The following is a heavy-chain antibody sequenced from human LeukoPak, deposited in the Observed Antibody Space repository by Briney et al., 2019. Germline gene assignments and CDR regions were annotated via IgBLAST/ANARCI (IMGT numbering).Heavy chain of an antibody. J-gene: IGHJ4*02. Sequence: GESLKISRKGSGYSFSNYWIAWVRQMPGKGLEWMGIIYPGDSDTRYSPSFQGQVSISVDTSTSTAYPQWSSLKASDSAMYYCARQIGIERFFDFWGQGPLVTVSS. CDR3: ARQIGIERFFDF. V-gene: IGHV5-51*01. D-gene: IGHD2-21*01. CDR2: IYPGDSDT. CDR1: GYSFSNYW.